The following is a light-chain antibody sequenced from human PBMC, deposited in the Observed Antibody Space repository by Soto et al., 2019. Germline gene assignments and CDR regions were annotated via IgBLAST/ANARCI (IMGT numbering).Light chain of an antibody. CDR1: SSNIGAGYP. CDR2: GNT. CDR3: QSYDSSLSGDV. Sequence: SVLTQPPSVSGAPGQRVTISCTGSSSNIGAGYPVHWYQQLPGTAPKLLIFGNTIRPSGVPDRFSGSRSGLAITGLQAEDEADYYCQSYDSSLSGDVFGTGTKVTVL. V-gene: IGLV1-40*01. J-gene: IGLJ1*01.